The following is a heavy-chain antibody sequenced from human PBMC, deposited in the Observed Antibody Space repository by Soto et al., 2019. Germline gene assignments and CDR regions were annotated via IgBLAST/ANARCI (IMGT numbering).Heavy chain of an antibody. CDR3: ARRGRGTMVRGVRYYYYMDV. CDR2: INHSGST. J-gene: IGHJ6*03. Sequence: QVQLQQWGAGLLKPSETLSLTCAVYGGSFSGYYWSWIRQPPGKGLEWIGEINHSGSTNYNPSLSGRVTTSVNTAKNQCSLKLGSVTAADTAVYYCARRGRGTMVRGVRYYYYMDVGGKGTTVTVSS. V-gene: IGHV4-34*01. CDR1: GGSFSGYY. D-gene: IGHD3-10*01.